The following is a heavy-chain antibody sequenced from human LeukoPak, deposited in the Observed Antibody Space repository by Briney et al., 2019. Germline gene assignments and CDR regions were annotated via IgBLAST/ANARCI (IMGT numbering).Heavy chain of an antibody. CDR1: GASINYYY. V-gene: IGHV4-59*01. CDR2: IYYSGST. J-gene: IGHJ4*02. D-gene: IGHD1-20*01. Sequence: SETLSLTCTVSGASINYYYWSWIRQPPGKGLEWIGYIYYSGSTNYNPSLKSRVTISVDTSQNQFSLMLSSVTAADTAVYYCARGYNWDPYYFRYWGQGTLVTVSS. CDR3: ARGYNWDPYYFRY.